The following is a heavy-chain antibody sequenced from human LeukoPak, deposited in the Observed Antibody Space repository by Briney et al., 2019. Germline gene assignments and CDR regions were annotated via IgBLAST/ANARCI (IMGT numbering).Heavy chain of an antibody. J-gene: IGHJ5*02. CDR3: ARHVIARKLLLRYFDNWFDP. Sequence: SETLSLTCAVYGGSFSGYYWSWIRQPPGKGLEWIGSIYYSGSTYYNPSLKSRVTISVDTSKNQFSLKLSSVTAADTAVYYCARHVIARKLLLRYFDNWFDPWGQGTLVTVSS. CDR2: IYYSGST. CDR1: GGSFSGYY. V-gene: IGHV4-34*01. D-gene: IGHD3-9*01.